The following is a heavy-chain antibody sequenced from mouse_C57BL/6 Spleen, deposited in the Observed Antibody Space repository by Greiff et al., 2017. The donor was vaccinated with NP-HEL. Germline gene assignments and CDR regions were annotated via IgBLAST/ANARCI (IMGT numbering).Heavy chain of an antibody. CDR1: GFTFSSYA. D-gene: IGHD2-10*01. CDR2: ISDGGSYT. CDR3: ARDLAYYGNQGYFDV. V-gene: IGHV5-4*01. Sequence: EVHLVESGGGLVKPGGSLKLSCAASGFTFSSYAMSWVRQTPEKRLECVATISDGGSYTYYPDNVQGRFTISRANDKNNLYLQMSHLKSEDTAMYYCARDLAYYGNQGYFDVWGTGTTVTVSS. J-gene: IGHJ1*03.